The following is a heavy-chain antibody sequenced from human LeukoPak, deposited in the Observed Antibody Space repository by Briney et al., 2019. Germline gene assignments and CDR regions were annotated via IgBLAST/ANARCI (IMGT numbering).Heavy chain of an antibody. J-gene: IGHJ4*02. D-gene: IGHD3-10*01. CDR1: GYTFTSYG. V-gene: IGHV1-18*01. CDR2: ISAYNCNT. CDR3: ATLVTITTFRGDHLGY. Sequence: ASVKVSCKASGYTFTSYGISWVRQAPGQGLEWMGWISAYNCNTNYAQKLQGRVTMTTDTSTSTAYMELSSLRSEDTAMYYCATLVTITTFRGDHLGYWGQGTLVTVSS.